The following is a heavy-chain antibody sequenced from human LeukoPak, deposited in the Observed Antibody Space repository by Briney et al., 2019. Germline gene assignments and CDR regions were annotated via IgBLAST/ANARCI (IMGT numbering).Heavy chain of an antibody. CDR2: IYSGGGT. D-gene: IGHD1-1*01. CDR3: VGEGTY. V-gene: IGHV3-53*01. J-gene: IGHJ4*02. CDR1: GLSVSSTY. Sequence: GGSLRLSCVASGLSVSSTYMTWVRQAPGKGLEWVSVIYSGGGTNYADSLKGRFSISRDNSKNTLHLQMKSLRAEDTAVYYCVGEGTYWGQGTLVTVSS.